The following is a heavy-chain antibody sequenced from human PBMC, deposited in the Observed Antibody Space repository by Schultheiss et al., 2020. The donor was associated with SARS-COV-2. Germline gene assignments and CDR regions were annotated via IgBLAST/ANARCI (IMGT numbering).Heavy chain of an antibody. Sequence: GESLKISCAASGFTFSSYAMHWVRQAPGKGLEWVAVISYDGSNKYYADSVKGRFTISRDNSKNTLYLQMNSLRAEDTAVYFCARDRGLHLAFYFDYWGQGTLVTVSS. CDR1: GFTFSSYA. CDR3: ARDRGLHLAFYFDY. J-gene: IGHJ4*02. D-gene: IGHD5-24*01. V-gene: IGHV3-30*04. CDR2: ISYDGSNK.